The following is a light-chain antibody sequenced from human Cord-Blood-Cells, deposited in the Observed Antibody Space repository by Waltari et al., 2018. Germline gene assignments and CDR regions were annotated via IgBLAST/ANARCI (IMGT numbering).Light chain of an antibody. CDR3: QSYDSSLSAV. CDR2: GNI. CDR1: SSNIGAGYD. J-gene: IGLJ3*02. Sequence: QSVLTQPPSVSGAPGQRVTISCTGSSSNIGAGYDVHWYQQLPGTAPKLLIYGNIKRPSGVPDRFSGSKSGTSASLAITGLQAEDEADYYCQSYDSSLSAVFGGGTKLTVL. V-gene: IGLV1-40*01.